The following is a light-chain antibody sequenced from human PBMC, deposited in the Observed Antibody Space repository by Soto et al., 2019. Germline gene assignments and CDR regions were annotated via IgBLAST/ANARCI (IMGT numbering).Light chain of an antibody. Sequence: IVLTQSPGTLSLSPGERATFSCRASQSVSGTYLAWYQQRPGQAPRLLIYGVSSRATGIPDRFSGSGSGAAFTLTISRLEPEDFAVYYCQQYGSSPQTFGQGTRLEIK. CDR3: QQYGSSPQT. CDR2: GVS. J-gene: IGKJ5*01. CDR1: QSVSGTY. V-gene: IGKV3-20*01.